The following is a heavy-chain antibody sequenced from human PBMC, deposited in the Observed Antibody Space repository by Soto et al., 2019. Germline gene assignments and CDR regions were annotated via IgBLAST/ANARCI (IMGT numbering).Heavy chain of an antibody. J-gene: IGHJ4*02. CDR2: IWYDGSNK. D-gene: IGHD3-3*01. CDR1: GFTFSSYG. CDR3: ARGRPSGLRFLEWSK. Sequence: QVQLVESGGGVVQPGRSLRLSCAASGFTFSSYGMHWVRQAPGKGLEWVAVIWYDGSNKYYADSVKGRFTISRDNSKNTLYLQMNSLRAEDTAVCYCARGRPSGLRFLEWSKWGQGTLVTVSS. V-gene: IGHV3-33*01.